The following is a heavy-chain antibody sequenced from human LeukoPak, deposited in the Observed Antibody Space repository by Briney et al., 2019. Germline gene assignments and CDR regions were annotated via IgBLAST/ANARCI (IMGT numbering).Heavy chain of an antibody. D-gene: IGHD6-19*01. Sequence: GSLRLSCAASGFTFSSYAMSWVRQPPGKGLEWIGYIYYSGSTYYNPSLKSRVTISVDTSKNQFSLKLSSVTAADTAMYYCARESSGWFPTRGYWGQGTLVTVSS. CDR1: GFTFSSYA. CDR3: ARESSGWFPTRGY. V-gene: IGHV4-59*12. CDR2: IYYSGST. J-gene: IGHJ4*02.